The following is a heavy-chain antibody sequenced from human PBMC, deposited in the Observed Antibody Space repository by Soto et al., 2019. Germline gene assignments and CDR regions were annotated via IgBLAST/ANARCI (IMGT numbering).Heavy chain of an antibody. D-gene: IGHD2-15*01. CDR2: IFYSGST. J-gene: IGHJ4*02. CDR1: GGSISNSYS. V-gene: IGHV4-39*01. Sequence: KTSETLSLTCTVSGGSISNSYSWGWIRQPPGKGLEWIGSIFYSGSTYYNPSLQSRVTISVDTSKNQFSLKLSSVTAADTAVYYCARLLIRSGVASSSGAHWGQGTLVT. CDR3: ARLLIRSGVASSSGAH.